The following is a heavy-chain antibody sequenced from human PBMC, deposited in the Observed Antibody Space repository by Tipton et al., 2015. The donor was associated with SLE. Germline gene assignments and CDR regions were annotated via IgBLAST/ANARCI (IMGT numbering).Heavy chain of an antibody. V-gene: IGHV3-33*01. CDR1: GFTFSSYG. D-gene: IGHD3-22*01. CDR3: ARDYYDSSGFYPFDY. CDR2: IWYDGSNK. Sequence: SLRLSCAASGFTFSSYGMHWVRQAPGKGLEWVAVIWYDGSNKYYADSVKGRFTISRDNSKNTLYLQMNSLRAEDTAVYYCARDYYDSSGFYPFDYWGQGNLVTVSS. J-gene: IGHJ4*02.